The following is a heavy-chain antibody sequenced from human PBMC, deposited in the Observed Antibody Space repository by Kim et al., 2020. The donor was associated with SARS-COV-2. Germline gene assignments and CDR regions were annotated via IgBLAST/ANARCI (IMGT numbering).Heavy chain of an antibody. Sequence: GGSLRLACAASGFTFSSCWMSWVRQAPGKGLEWVANIKPDGSEKNYVDSVKGRFTISRDNAKNSLYLKMNSLRVEDTAVYYCRGGRDSGAFDTWGRGTVVTVSS. J-gene: IGHJ3*02. CDR1: GFTFSSCW. CDR3: RGGRDSGAFDT. D-gene: IGHD6-25*01. CDR2: IKPDGSEK. V-gene: IGHV3-7*01.